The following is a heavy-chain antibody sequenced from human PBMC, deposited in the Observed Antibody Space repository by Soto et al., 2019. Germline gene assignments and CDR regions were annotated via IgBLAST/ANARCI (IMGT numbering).Heavy chain of an antibody. Sequence: GESLKISCAASGFTFSRFSMHWVRLAPGKGLAWVVVISYDGNNKHFAESVKGRFSISRDDSKNTVYLEMNNLRGDDSAVYYCARDHGMFLSYYYYGMDVWGQGTTVTVSS. CDR1: GFTFSRFS. J-gene: IGHJ6*02. D-gene: IGHD3-10*02. V-gene: IGHV3-30-3*01. CDR2: ISYDGNNK. CDR3: ARDHGMFLSYYYYGMDV.